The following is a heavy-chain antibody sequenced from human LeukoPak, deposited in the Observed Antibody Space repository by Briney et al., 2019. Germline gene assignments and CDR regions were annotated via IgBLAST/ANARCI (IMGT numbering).Heavy chain of an antibody. CDR3: ARDDRDGYNYFAY. V-gene: IGHV3-64*01. CDR1: GFTFSSYA. Sequence: GGSLRLSCAASGFTFSSYAMHWVRQAPGKGLEYVSAISSNGGSTYYANSVKGRFTISRDNSKNTLYLQMGSLRAEDMAVYYCARDDRDGYNYFAYWGQGTLVTVSS. CDR2: ISSNGGST. J-gene: IGHJ4*02. D-gene: IGHD5-24*01.